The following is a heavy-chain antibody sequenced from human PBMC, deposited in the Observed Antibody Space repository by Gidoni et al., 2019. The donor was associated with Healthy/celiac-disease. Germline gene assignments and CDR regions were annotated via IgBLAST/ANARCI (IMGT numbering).Heavy chain of an antibody. J-gene: IGHJ6*03. D-gene: IGHD3-3*01. V-gene: IGHV3-15*07. CDR1: SNAW. CDR2: IKSQTDGGTT. CDR3: PTDFGDYDFWSGYYYMYV. Sequence: SNAWRNWVRQAPGEGLEWVGRIKSQTDGGTTDYSAPVKGRFTISRADSNNTLYLEMNSLKTEYTAVYYCPTDFGDYDFWSGYYYMYVWGKGTTVTVSS.